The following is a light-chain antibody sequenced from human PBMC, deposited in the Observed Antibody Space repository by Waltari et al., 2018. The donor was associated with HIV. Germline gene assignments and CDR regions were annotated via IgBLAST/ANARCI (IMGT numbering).Light chain of an antibody. CDR3: QQYGSSPLT. J-gene: IGKJ4*01. CDR1: QSVTSSF. Sequence: EIVLTQSPGTLSLSPGERATLSCRASQSVTSSFLSWYQQKPGQAPRLLIYGACSRATGIPDRFSGGGSGTDFTLTISRLEPEDFAVYYCQQYGSSPLTFGGGTKVDIK. CDR2: GAC. V-gene: IGKV3-20*01.